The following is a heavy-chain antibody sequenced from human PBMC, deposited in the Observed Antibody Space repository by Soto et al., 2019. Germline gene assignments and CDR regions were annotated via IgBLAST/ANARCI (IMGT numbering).Heavy chain of an antibody. J-gene: IGHJ5*02. D-gene: IGHD1-7*01. CDR3: AKDTNWNYVNWFDP. V-gene: IGHV3-30*18. CDR1: GFTFSSYG. CDR2: ISYDGSNK. Sequence: GSLRLSCAASGFTFSSYGMHWVRQAPGKGLEWVAVISYDGSNKYYADSVKGRFTISRDNSKNTLYLQMNSLRAEDAAVYYCAKDTNWNYVNWFDPWGQGTLVTVSS.